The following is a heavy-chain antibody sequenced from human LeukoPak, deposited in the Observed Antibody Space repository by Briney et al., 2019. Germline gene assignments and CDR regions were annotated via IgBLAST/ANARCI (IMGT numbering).Heavy chain of an antibody. CDR3: AKANSPYYYDSSGYSNFDY. D-gene: IGHD3-22*01. CDR2: MSVIGVSP. J-gene: IGHJ4*02. CDR1: GVTFSSYA. Sequence: VGSLRLSCVASGVTFSSYAMNWGRQAPGKGVGWVSGMSVIGVSPYYAGSVKGQLTMSRDNSKHTLYLQMNSLRAEDTAVYYCAKANSPYYYDSSGYSNFDYWGQGTLVTVSS. V-gene: IGHV3-23*01.